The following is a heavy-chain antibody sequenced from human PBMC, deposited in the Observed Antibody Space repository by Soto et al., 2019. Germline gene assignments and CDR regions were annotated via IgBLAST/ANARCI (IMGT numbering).Heavy chain of an antibody. CDR1: GFTFSKYA. D-gene: IGHD2-21*02. CDR3: AKDAVYGDGLWLVAD. J-gene: IGHJ4*02. CDR2: ITGSGGTI. V-gene: IGHV3-23*01. Sequence: DVQLLESGGGLVQPGGSLRISCAASGFTFSKYAMIWVRRAPGKGQEWVSGITGSGGTIEYVDSVKGRFTISRDNSKNTVYLQMNSLKAEDTAIYYCAKDAVYGDGLWLVADWGQGTPVTVS.